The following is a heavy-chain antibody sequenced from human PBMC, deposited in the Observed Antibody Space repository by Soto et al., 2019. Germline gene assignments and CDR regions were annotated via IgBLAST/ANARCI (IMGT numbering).Heavy chain of an antibody. CDR2: IYYSGST. J-gene: IGHJ3*02. Sequence: SETLSLTCTVSAGSISSGGYYWGWIRQPPGKGLEWIGSIYYSGSTYYNPSLKSRVTISVDTSKNQFSLKPSSVTAADTAVYNCARPLDYGDYDLGDCAFDIWGQGTMVTVSS. CDR1: AGSISSGGYY. D-gene: IGHD4-17*01. CDR3: ARPLDYGDYDLGDCAFDI. V-gene: IGHV4-39*01.